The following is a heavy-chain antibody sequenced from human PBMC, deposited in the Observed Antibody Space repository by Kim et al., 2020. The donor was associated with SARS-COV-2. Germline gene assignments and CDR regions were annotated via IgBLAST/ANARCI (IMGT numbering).Heavy chain of an antibody. Sequence: ASVKVSCKASGYTFTGYYMHWVRQAPGQGLEWMGRINPNSGGTNYAQKFQGRVTMTRDTSISTAYMELSRLRSDDTAVYYCARVDGYNTKGPDYWGQGTLVTVSS. V-gene: IGHV1-2*06. D-gene: IGHD5-12*01. J-gene: IGHJ4*02. CDR3: ARVDGYNTKGPDY. CDR1: GYTFTGYY. CDR2: INPNSGGT.